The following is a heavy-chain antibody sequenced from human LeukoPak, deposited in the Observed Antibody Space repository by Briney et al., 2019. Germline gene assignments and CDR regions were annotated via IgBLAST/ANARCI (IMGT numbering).Heavy chain of an antibody. J-gene: IGHJ4*02. CDR3: TRERGAYYDYVWGSYGPTDFDY. CDR1: GFTFGDYA. Sequence: QTGRSLRLSCTASGFTFGDYAMSWFRQAPGKGLEWVGFIRSKAYGGTTEYAASVKGRFTISRDDSKSIAYLQMNSLKTEDTAVYYCTRERGAYYDYVWGSYGPTDFDYWGQGTLVTVSS. V-gene: IGHV3-49*03. CDR2: IRSKAYGGTT. D-gene: IGHD3-16*01.